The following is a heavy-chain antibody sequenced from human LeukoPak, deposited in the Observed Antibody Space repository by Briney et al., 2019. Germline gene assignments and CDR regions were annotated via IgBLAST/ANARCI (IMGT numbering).Heavy chain of an antibody. Sequence: GGSLRLSCAASGFTFSIYCMHWVRQAPGKGPMWVSRICPDGPVTNYADSVKARFSISRDNARNTVYLQMNSLRAEDTAIYYCVRDFRSADYWGQGPLVTVSS. CDR2: ICPDGPVT. CDR1: GFTFSIYC. J-gene: IGHJ4*02. CDR3: VRDFRSADY. V-gene: IGHV3-74*01.